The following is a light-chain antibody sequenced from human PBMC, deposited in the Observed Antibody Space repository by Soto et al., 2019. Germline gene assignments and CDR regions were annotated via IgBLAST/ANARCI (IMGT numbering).Light chain of an antibody. J-gene: IGKJ5*01. Sequence: IVLTQSPGTLSLSPGERATLSCRASQSVSTNLAWYQQKPGQAPRLLIYGASTRATGIPGRFSGSGSGTDFTLTNSSLQPEDFATYYCQQSYSTPRVTFGQGTRLDIK. CDR2: GAS. CDR3: QQSYSTPRVT. V-gene: IGKV3-15*01. CDR1: QSVSTN.